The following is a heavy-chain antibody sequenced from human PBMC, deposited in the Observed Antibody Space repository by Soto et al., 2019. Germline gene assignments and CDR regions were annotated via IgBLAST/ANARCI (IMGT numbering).Heavy chain of an antibody. V-gene: IGHV3-21*01. CDR1: GFTFSSYS. Sequence: SGGSLRLSCAASGFTFSSYSMNWVRQAPGKGLEWVSSISSSSSYIYYADSVKGRFTISRDNAKNSLYLQMNSLRAEDTAVYYCARGHQSFFCCGSCYHSQACFWGQGSLVPGSS. D-gene: IGHD2-15*01. CDR2: ISSSSSYI. CDR3: ARGHQSFFCCGSCYHSQACF. J-gene: IGHJ1*01.